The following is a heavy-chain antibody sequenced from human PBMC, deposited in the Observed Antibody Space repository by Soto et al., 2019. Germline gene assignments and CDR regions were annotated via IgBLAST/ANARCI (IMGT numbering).Heavy chain of an antibody. Sequence: SQTLSLTCVISGDSVSSNSAAWNWIRQSPSRGLEWLGRTYYRSKWYNDYAVSVKSRITINPDTSKNQFSLQLNSVTPEDTAVYYCARDLRGGIAVAGYYYYGMDVWGQGTTVTVSS. J-gene: IGHJ6*02. CDR2: TYYRSKWYN. CDR1: GDSVSSNSAA. CDR3: ARDLRGGIAVAGYYYYGMDV. V-gene: IGHV6-1*01. D-gene: IGHD6-19*01.